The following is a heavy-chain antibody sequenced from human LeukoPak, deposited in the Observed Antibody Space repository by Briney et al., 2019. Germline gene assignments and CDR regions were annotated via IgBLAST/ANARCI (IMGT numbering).Heavy chain of an antibody. V-gene: IGHV4-4*02. J-gene: IGHJ5*02. CDR1: GGSISSSNW. CDR3: ARPLSLGYCSGGSCYGRGAWFDR. D-gene: IGHD2-15*01. Sequence: PSETLSLTCAVSGGSISSSNWWSWVRQPPGKGLEWIGQIYHSGSTNYNLSLKSRVTISVDKSKNQFSLKLRSVTAADTAVYYCARPLSLGYCSGGSCYGRGAWFDRWGQGTLVTVSS. CDR2: IYHSGST.